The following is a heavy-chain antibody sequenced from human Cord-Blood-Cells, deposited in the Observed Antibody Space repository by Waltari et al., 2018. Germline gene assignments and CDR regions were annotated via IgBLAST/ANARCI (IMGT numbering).Heavy chain of an antibody. V-gene: IGHV3-33*01. CDR1: GFTFRSSG. CDR3: ARDRAILTGYDAFDI. J-gene: IGHJ3*02. CDR2: IWYDGSNK. D-gene: IGHD3-9*01. Sequence: QVQLVESGGGVVQPGRSLRLSWAASGFTFRSSGLHWVRQAPGKGLEWVAVIWYDGSNKYYADSVKGRFTISRDNSKNTLYLQMNSLRAEDTAVYYCARDRAILTGYDAFDIWGQGTMVTVSS.